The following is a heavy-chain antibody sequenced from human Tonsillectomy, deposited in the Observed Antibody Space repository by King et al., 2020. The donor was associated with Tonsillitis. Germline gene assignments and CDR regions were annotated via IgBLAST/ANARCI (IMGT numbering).Heavy chain of an antibody. CDR3: ARSTSYDSSGYYLDY. J-gene: IGHJ4*02. CDR2: IDWDDDK. Sequence: VTLKESGPALVKPPQTLTLTCTFSGFSLSSSGMCVSWIRQPPGKALEWLARIDWDDDKYYSTSLKTRLTISKDTSKNQVVLTMTNMDPVDTATYYCARSTSYDSSGYYLDYWGQGTLVTVSS. CDR1: GFSLSSSGMC. V-gene: IGHV2-70*11. D-gene: IGHD3-22*01.